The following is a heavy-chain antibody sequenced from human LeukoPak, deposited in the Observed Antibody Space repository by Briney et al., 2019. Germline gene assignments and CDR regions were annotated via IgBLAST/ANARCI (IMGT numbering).Heavy chain of an antibody. D-gene: IGHD2-2*01. CDR2: INPNSGGT. CDR3: AREARYCSSTSCYSNYYGMDV. J-gene: IGHJ6*02. V-gene: IGHV1-2*02. Sequence: ASVKVSCKASGYTFTGYYMHWVRQAPGQGLEWMGWINPNSGGTNYAQKFQGRVTMIRDTSISTAYMELSRLRSDDTAVYYCAREARYCSSTSCYSNYYGMDVWGQGTTVTVSS. CDR1: GYTFTGYY.